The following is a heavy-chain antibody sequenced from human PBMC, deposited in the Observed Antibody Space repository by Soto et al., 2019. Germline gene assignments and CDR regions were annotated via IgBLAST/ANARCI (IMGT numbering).Heavy chain of an antibody. CDR3: AKDTGPN. CDR2: IPQEGGDG. J-gene: IGHJ4*02. CDR1: GFTFSMYS. Sequence: DVQLVESGGGLVQPGESLKLSCEVSGFTFSMYSMSWVRQAPGKGLEWVAKIPQEGGDGHYLDSVKGRFIISRDNAKNSLYLQMNSLRGDDTAVYYCAKDTGPNWGQGTLVTVSS. V-gene: IGHV3-7*03.